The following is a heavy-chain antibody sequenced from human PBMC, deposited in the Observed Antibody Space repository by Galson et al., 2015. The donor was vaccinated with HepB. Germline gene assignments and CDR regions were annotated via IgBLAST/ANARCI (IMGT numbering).Heavy chain of an antibody. J-gene: IGHJ4*02. CDR2: IYWDDDK. CDR1: GFSLSTSGVG. V-gene: IGHV2-5*02. Sequence: PALVKPTQTLTLTCTFSGFSLSTSGVGVGWIRQPPGKALEWLALIYWDDDKRYSPSLKSRLTITKDTSKNQVVLTMTNMDPVDTATYYCARLYCSSISCYEGAYYFDYWGQGTLVTVSS. CDR3: ARLYCSSISCYEGAYYFDY. D-gene: IGHD2-2*01.